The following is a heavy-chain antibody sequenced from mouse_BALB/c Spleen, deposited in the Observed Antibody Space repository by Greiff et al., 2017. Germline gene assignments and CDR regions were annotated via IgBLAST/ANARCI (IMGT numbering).Heavy chain of an antibody. CDR2: ISNGGGST. Sequence: EVQLVESGGGLVQPGGSLKLSCAASGFTFSSYTMSWVRQTPEKRLEWVAYISNGGGSTYYPDTVKGRFTISRDNAKNTLYLQMSSLKSEDTAMYYCARRGYGNYGAYWGQGTLVTVSA. CDR1: GFTFSSYT. D-gene: IGHD2-1*01. CDR3: ARRGYGNYGAY. J-gene: IGHJ3*01. V-gene: IGHV5-12-2*01.